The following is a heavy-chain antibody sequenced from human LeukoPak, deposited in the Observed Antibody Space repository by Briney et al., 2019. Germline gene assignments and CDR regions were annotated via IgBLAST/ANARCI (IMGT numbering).Heavy chain of an antibody. CDR2: IYYSGST. Sequence: SETLSLTCTVSGGSISSYYWSWIRQPPGKGLEWIGYIYYSGSTKYNPSLRSRVTISVDTSKTQFSLKLSSVTAADTAVYYCARAVEMATIYYFDYWGQGTLVTVSS. D-gene: IGHD5-24*01. CDR3: ARAVEMATIYYFDY. V-gene: IGHV4-59*01. J-gene: IGHJ4*02. CDR1: GGSISSYY.